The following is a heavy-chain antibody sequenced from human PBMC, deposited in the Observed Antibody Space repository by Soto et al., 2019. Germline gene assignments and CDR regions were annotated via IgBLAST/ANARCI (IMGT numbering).Heavy chain of an antibody. J-gene: IGHJ6*02. CDR2: FDPEDGET. D-gene: IGHD3-10*01. CDR3: ATVPAQVRYCYSSGSYYIDHYGMDV. V-gene: IGHV1-24*01. CDR1: GYTLTELS. Sequence: ASVKVSCKVSGYTLTELSMHWVRQAPGKGLEWMGGFDPEDGETIYAQKFQGRVTMTEDTSTDTAYMELSSMRSEATAVYSCATVPAQVRYCYSSGSYYIDHYGMDVWGQVTTVTVSS.